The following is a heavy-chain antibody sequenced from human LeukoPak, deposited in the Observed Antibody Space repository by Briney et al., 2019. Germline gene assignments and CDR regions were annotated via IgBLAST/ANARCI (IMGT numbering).Heavy chain of an antibody. CDR1: GGTFSSYA. J-gene: IGHJ4*02. CDR2: IIPIFGTA. V-gene: IGHV1-69*05. D-gene: IGHD6-13*01. Sequence: SVKVSCKASGGTFSSYAISWVRQAPGQGLEWMGGIIPIFGTANYAQKFQGRVTITTDESTSTAYMELSSLRSEDTAVYYCARGGKGSSSSFLSPHNDWGQGTLVTVSS. CDR3: ARGGKGSSSSFLSPHND.